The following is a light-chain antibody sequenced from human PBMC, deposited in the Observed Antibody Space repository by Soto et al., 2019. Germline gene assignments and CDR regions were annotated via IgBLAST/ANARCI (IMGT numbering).Light chain of an antibody. CDR2: LGS. V-gene: IGKV2-28*01. CDR3: MEAVQTPFG. J-gene: IGKJ3*01. Sequence: DIEIAESGQCLAVSAGEPASISCRSSQSLLHSNGYDYLDWYVEKPGQSPQLLIYLGSYRASGVPERFSGSGSGTDFKLKLSSVQAEDVGVYYCMEAVQTPFGFAAGTKVDN. CDR1: QSLLHSNGYDY.